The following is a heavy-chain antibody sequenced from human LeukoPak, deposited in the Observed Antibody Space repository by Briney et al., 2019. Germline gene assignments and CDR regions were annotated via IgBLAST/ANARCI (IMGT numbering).Heavy chain of an antibody. J-gene: IGHJ5*02. CDR1: GGSISSGDYY. CDR3: ARDIYSSSLFDP. CDR2: IYYSGST. V-gene: IGHV4-61*08. D-gene: IGHD6-6*01. Sequence: SETLSLTCTVSGGSISSGDYYWSWIRQPPGKGLEWIGYIYYSGSTNYSPSLKSRVTISVDTSKNQFSLQLNSVTPEDTAVYYCARDIYSSSLFDPWGQGTLVTVSS.